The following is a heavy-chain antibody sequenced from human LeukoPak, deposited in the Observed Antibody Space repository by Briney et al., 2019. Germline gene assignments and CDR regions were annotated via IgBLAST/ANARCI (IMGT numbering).Heavy chain of an antibody. CDR3: ARGRIAGAGTGPYYYGMDV. V-gene: IGHV4-59*01. CDR2: IYYSGST. Sequence: SETLSLTCTVSGGSISSYYWSWIRQPPGKGLEWIGYIYYSGSTNYNPSLKSRVTISVDTSKNQFSLKLSSVTAADTAVYYCARGRIAGAGTGPYYYGMDVWGQGTTVTVSS. D-gene: IGHD6-13*01. CDR1: GGSISSYY. J-gene: IGHJ6*02.